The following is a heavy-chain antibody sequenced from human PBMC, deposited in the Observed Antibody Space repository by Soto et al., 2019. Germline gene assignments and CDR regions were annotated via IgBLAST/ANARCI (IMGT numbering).Heavy chain of an antibody. J-gene: IGHJ4*02. CDR2: INPNSGGT. D-gene: IGHD4-17*01. V-gene: IGHV1-2*04. CDR3: ARDFYDYGICYFDY. CDR1: GYTFTGYY. Sequence: ASVKVSCKASGYTFTGYYMHWVRQAPGQGLEWMGWINPNSGGTNYAQKFQGWVTMTRDTSISTAYMELSRLRSDDTAVYYCARDFYDYGICYFDYWGQGTLVTGSS.